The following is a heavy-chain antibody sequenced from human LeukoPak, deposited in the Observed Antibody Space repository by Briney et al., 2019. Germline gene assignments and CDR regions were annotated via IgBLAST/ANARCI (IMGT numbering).Heavy chain of an antibody. CDR2: IKQDGSEK. V-gene: IGHV3-7*05. CDR1: GFTFSSYW. CDR3: ANEVRPNDY. Sequence: GGSLRVSCAASGFTFSSYWMSWVRQAPGKGLEWVANIKQDGSEKYYVDSVKGRFTISRDNSKNTLYLQMNSLRAEDTALYFCANEVRPNDYWGRGTLVTVSS. J-gene: IGHJ4*02. D-gene: IGHD4/OR15-4a*01.